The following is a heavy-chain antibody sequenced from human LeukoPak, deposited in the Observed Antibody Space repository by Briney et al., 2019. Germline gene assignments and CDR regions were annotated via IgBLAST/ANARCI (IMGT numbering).Heavy chain of an antibody. CDR2: ISSSSSYI. V-gene: IGHV3-21*01. J-gene: IGHJ4*02. Sequence: GGSLRLSCAASGFTFSSYSMNWVRQALGKGLEWVSSISSSSSYIYYADSVKGRFTISRDNAKNSLYLQMNSLRAEDTAVYYCGTGYYDFWFFNYWGQGTLVTVSS. D-gene: IGHD3-3*01. CDR1: GFTFSSYS. CDR3: GTGYYDFWFFNY.